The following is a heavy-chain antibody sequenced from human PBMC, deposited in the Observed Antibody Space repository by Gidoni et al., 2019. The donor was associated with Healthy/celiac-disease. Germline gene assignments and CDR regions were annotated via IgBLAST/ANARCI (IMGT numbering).Heavy chain of an antibody. J-gene: IGHJ4*02. D-gene: IGHD5-18*01. CDR3: ARNTPGYSYGFPIDY. V-gene: IGHV3-30*01. CDR1: GLTFSSYA. CDR2: ISYDGSNK. Sequence: QVQLVESGGGVVQPGRSLGLSCAASGLTFSSYAMHWVRQAPGKGREWVAVISYDGSNKYYADSVKGRFTISRDNSKNTLYLQMNSLRAEDTAVYYCARNTPGYSYGFPIDYWGQGTLVTVSS.